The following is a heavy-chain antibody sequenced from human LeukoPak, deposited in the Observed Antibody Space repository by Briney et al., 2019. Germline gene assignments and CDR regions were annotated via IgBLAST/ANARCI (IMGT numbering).Heavy chain of an antibody. CDR2: IYYSGST. CDR3: ARTRPEGYSSSWFSPDY. V-gene: IGHV4-30-4*01. D-gene: IGHD6-13*01. CDR1: GGSISSGDYY. J-gene: IGHJ4*02. Sequence: SETLSLICTVSGGSISSGDYYWSWIRQPPGKGLEWIGSIYYSGSTYYNPSLKSRVTISVDASKNQFSLELSSVTAADTAVYYCARTRPEGYSSSWFSPDYWGQGTLVTVSS.